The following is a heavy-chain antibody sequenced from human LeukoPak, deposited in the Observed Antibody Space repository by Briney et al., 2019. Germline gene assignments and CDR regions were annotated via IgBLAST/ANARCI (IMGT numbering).Heavy chain of an antibody. CDR3: AVTYYYDSSGERTFDY. Sequence: ASVKVSCKASGYTFTGYYMHWVRQAPGQGLEWMGWINPNSGGTNYAQKFQGRVTMTRDTSISTAYMELGRLRSDDTAVYYCAVTYYYDSSGERTFDYWGQGTLVTVSS. D-gene: IGHD3-22*01. J-gene: IGHJ4*02. CDR1: GYTFTGYY. V-gene: IGHV1-2*02. CDR2: INPNSGGT.